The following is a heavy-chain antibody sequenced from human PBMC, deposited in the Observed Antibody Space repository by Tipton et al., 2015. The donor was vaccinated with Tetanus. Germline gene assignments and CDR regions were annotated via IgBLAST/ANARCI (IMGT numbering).Heavy chain of an antibody. CDR2: ISYDGSNK. D-gene: IGHD4-23*01. V-gene: IGHV3-30*18. J-gene: IGHJ4*02. CDR3: AKGRLDYGGNLSTD. Sequence: SLRLSCAASGFTFSSYGMHWVRQAPGKGLEWVAVISYDGSNKYYADSVKGRFTISRDNSKNTLYLQMNSLRAEDTAVYYCAKGRLDYGGNLSTDWGQGTLVTVSS. CDR1: GFTFSSYG.